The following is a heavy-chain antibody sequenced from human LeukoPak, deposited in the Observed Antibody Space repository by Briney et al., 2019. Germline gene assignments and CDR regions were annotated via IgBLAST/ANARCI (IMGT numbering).Heavy chain of an antibody. D-gene: IGHD3-3*01. V-gene: IGHV1-2*02. CDR3: ARGLRVLRFLEWQPFDP. J-gene: IGHJ5*02. Sequence: ASVKVSCKASGYTFTGYYMHWVRQAPGQGLEWMGWINPNSGGTNYAQKFQGRVTMTRDTSISTAYMELSRLRSDDTDVYDCARGLRVLRFLEWQPFDPWGQGTLVTVSS. CDR1: GYTFTGYY. CDR2: INPNSGGT.